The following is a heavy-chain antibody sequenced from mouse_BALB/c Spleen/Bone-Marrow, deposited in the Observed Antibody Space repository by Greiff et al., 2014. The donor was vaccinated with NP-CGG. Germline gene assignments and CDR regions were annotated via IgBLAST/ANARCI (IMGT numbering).Heavy chain of an antibody. D-gene: IGHD1-2*01. J-gene: IGHJ4*01. CDR1: GFSLTNYG. Sequence: VQLQQSGPGLVAPSQSLSITCTISGFSLTNYGVHWVRQPPGKGLEWLGVIWADGNTNYNSALMSRLSISKNKSKSPVFFKMYSLQTVLTSMYYCAKFTTATGAMDLGGPGTRVTMST. CDR2: IWADGNT. CDR3: AKFTTATGAMDL. V-gene: IGHV2-9*02.